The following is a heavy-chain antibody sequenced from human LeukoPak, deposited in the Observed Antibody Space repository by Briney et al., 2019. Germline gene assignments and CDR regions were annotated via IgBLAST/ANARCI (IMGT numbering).Heavy chain of an antibody. CDR1: GGSFSGYY. J-gene: IGHJ4*02. CDR3: ARGGGSIDY. V-gene: IGHV4-34*01. Sequence: SETLSLTCAVYGGSFSGYYWSWIRQPPGKGLEWIGEINHSGSTNYNPSLKSRVTISVDTSKNQFSLKLSSVTAADTAVYYCARGGGSIDYWGQGTLVTVSS. CDR2: INHSGST.